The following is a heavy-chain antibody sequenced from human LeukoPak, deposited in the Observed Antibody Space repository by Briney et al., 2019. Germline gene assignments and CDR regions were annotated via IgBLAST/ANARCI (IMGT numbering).Heavy chain of an antibody. J-gene: IGHJ3*02. CDR1: GFTFSSYA. V-gene: IGHV3-23*01. D-gene: IGHD2-15*01. Sequence: GGSLRLSCAASGFTFSSYAMSCVRQAPGKGLEWFSGISGSGGSTHYADSVKNRFTISGDKSKNTLYLQMNSLRAEDTAVYYCAKETVVVVAATPDTFDIWGQGTMVTVSS. CDR3: AKETVVVVAATPDTFDI. CDR2: ISGSGGST.